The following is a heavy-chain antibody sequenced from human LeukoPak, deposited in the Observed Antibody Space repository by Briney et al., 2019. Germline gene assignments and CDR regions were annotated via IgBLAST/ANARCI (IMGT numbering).Heavy chain of an antibody. D-gene: IGHD6-19*01. J-gene: IGHJ4*02. V-gene: IGHV3-7*01. CDR1: GFTFSSYW. CDR3: ARVGGAIIAVAGIVGIDY. Sequence: PGGSLRLSCAASGFTFSSYWMSWVRQAPGKGLEWVANIKQDGSEKYYVDSVKGRFTISRDNAKNSLYLQMNSLRAEDTAVYYCARVGGAIIAVAGIVGIDYWGQGTLVTVSS. CDR2: IKQDGSEK.